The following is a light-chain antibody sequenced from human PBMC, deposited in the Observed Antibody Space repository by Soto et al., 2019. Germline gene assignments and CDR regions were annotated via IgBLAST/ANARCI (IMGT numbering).Light chain of an antibody. V-gene: IGKV3-15*01. Sequence: EIVMTQSPATLSVSPGERATLSCRASQSVSSNLAWYQQKPGQAPRLLIYGASTRATGIPARFSGSGSGTEFTLTISSLQSEDFAVYYWQQYNNRWTFGQGTKVEIK. CDR2: GAS. J-gene: IGKJ1*01. CDR3: QQYNNRWT. CDR1: QSVSSN.